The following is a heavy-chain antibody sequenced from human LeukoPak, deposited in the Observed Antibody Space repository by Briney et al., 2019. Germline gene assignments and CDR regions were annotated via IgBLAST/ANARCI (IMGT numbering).Heavy chain of an antibody. CDR2: ISSSSGTS. CDR1: GFFFSSYS. J-gene: IGHJ3*02. D-gene: IGHD1-26*01. V-gene: IGHV3-48*01. CDR3: ASRSGGYYSYAFDI. Sequence: GGSLRLSCAGSGFFFSSYSMNWVRQTPGKGLEWVSYISSSSGTSYYADSVKGRFTISRDNAKNSLYLQMNSLRAEDTAVYYCASRSGGYYSYAFDIWGQGTMVTVSS.